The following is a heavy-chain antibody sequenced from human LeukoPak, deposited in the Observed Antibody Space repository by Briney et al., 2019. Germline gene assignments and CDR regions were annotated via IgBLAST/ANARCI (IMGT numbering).Heavy chain of an antibody. V-gene: IGHV3-49*04. Sequence: GGSLRLSCTASGFTFGDYAMSWVRQAPGKGLEWVGFIRSKAYGGTTEYAASVKGRFTISRDDSKSIAYLQMNSLKTEDTAVYYCTREDSGGSSLGYWGQGTLVTVSS. D-gene: IGHD6-19*01. CDR3: TREDSGGSSLGY. CDR2: IRSKAYGGTT. J-gene: IGHJ4*02. CDR1: GFTFGDYA.